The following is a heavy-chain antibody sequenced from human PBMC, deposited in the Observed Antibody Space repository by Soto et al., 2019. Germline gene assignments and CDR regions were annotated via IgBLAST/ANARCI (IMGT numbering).Heavy chain of an antibody. Sequence: PSETLSLTCTVSGGSISSGGYYWSWIRQHPGKGLEWIGYIYYSGSTYYNPSLKSRVTISVDTSKNQFSLKLSSVTAADTAVYYCSRGYAAYYFYGWGQGTLVTVSS. CDR1: GGSISSGGYY. J-gene: IGHJ4*02. D-gene: IGHD5-12*01. V-gene: IGHV4-31*03. CDR2: IYYSGST. CDR3: SRGYAAYYFYG.